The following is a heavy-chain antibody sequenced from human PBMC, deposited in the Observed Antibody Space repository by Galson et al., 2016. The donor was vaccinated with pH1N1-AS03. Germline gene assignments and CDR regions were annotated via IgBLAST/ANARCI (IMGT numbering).Heavy chain of an antibody. V-gene: IGHV4-61*02. CDR2: IYPSGST. D-gene: IGHD5-24*01. CDR3: ASAENGRDGYYDY. Sequence: TLSLTCTVSGGSISSDTFYWSWIRQPAGKGLEWIGRIYPSGSTNYHPPLKRRLTISVDTSKNQFSLKLSSVTAADTDVYYCASAENGRDGYYDYWGQGTLVTVSS. J-gene: IGHJ4*02. CDR1: GGSISSDTFY.